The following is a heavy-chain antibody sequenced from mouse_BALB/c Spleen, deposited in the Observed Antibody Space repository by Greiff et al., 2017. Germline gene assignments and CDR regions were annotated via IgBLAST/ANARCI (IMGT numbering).Heavy chain of an antibody. CDR2: INPSNGGT. V-gene: IGHV1S16*01. CDR3: TSGRMITTPFAY. J-gene: IGHJ3*01. CDR1: GYTFTSYY. D-gene: IGHD2-4*01. Sequence: VQLQQSGAELVKPGASVKLSCKASGYTFTSYYMYWVKQRPGQGLEWIGEINPSNGGTNFNEKFKSKATLTVDKSSSTAYMQLSSLTSEDSAVYYCTSGRMITTPFAYWGQGTLVTVSA.